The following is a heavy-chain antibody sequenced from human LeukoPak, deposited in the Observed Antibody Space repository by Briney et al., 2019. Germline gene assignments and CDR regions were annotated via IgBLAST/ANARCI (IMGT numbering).Heavy chain of an antibody. CDR2: ISWNSGSI. D-gene: IGHD4-17*01. CDR1: GFTFDDYA. V-gene: IGHV3-9*01. J-gene: IGHJ6*02. CDR3: ARERGYGDYPDYYYYYGMDV. Sequence: PGRSLRLSCAASGFTFDDYAMHWVRQAPGKGLEWVSGISWNSGSIGYADSVKGRFTISRDNSKNTLYLQMNSLRAEDTAVYYCARERGYGDYPDYYYYYGMDVWGQGTTVTVSS.